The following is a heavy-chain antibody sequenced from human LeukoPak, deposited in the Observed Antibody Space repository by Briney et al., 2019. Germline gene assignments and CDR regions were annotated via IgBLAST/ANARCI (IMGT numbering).Heavy chain of an antibody. V-gene: IGHV1-18*01. D-gene: IGHD3-16*02. Sequence: ASVKVSCKASGYTFTSYAISWERQAPGQGLECMGWISAYNGNTYYAQNFQGRVTMTADTSTSTAYMELRSLRSDDTAVYYCARVSYNWFDPWGQGTLLTVSP. CDR2: ISAYNGNT. CDR1: GYTFTSYA. CDR3: ARVSYNWFDP. J-gene: IGHJ5*02.